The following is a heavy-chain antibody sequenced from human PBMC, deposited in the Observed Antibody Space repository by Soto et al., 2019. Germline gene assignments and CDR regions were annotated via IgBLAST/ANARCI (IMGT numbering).Heavy chain of an antibody. CDR2: ISTYNGDA. CDR1: GYTFSTSG. J-gene: IGHJ6*02. CDR3: AREGPRPYYYYGMDV. Sequence: QAQLEQSGAEVKKPGASVKVSCKSSGYTFSTSGISWVRQAPGQGLEWMGWISTYNGDANYAQRFQGRVTMTTDTSTSTTFMELRSLRSDDTGVYYCAREGPRPYYYYGMDVWGQGTTVTVSS. D-gene: IGHD6-6*01. V-gene: IGHV1-18*01.